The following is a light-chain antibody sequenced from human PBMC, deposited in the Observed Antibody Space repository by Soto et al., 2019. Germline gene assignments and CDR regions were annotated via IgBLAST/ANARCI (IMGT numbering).Light chain of an antibody. V-gene: IGKV1-5*01. CDR3: QQYDSYSWT. J-gene: IGKJ1*01. CDR1: QSVSNW. Sequence: DIQMTQSPSTLSASVGDRVTITCRASQSVSNWLAWYQQKPWKAPKLLIYDVSSLESGVPSRFSGSGSGTEFILNISSLQPDDFATYYCQQYDSYSWTFDQGTKVDNK. CDR2: DVS.